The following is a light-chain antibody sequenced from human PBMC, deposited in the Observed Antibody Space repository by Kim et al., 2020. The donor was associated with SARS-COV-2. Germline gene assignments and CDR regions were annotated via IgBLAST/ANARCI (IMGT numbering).Light chain of an antibody. V-gene: IGKV1-5*03. CDR2: MAS. J-gene: IGKJ4*01. Sequence: DIQMTQSPSTLSASVGDRVTITCRASQSVNSWLAWYQQKPGRAPKLLIHMASTLESGVPSRFSASGSGTEFTLTISSLQPDDFATYYCQQYYAYSTFGGGTKVDIK. CDR1: QSVNSW. CDR3: QQYYAYST.